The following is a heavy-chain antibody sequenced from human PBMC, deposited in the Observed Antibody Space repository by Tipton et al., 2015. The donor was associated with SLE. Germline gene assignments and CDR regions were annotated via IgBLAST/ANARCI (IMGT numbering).Heavy chain of an antibody. V-gene: IGHV3-21*03. CDR1: GFTFSSYS. J-gene: IGHJ6*02. Sequence: SLRLSCAASGFTFSSYSMNWVRQAPGKGLEWVSSISSRSSYIYYADSVKGRFTISRDNAKNSLYLQMNSLRAEDTAVYYCARDVGNVVDYYYGMDVWGQGTTVTVSS. CDR3: ARDVGNVVDYYYGMDV. CDR2: ISSRSSYI. D-gene: IGHD2-15*01.